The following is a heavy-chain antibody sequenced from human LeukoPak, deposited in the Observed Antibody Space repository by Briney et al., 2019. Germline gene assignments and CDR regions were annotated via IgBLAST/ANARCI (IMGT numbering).Heavy chain of an antibody. V-gene: IGHV4-59*01. J-gene: IGHJ4*02. Sequence: PSETPSLTCTVSGVSISSYYCGWIRQPPRKGLEWIGYIYYSGSTNYNPSLKSRVTISVDTSKNQFSLKLSSVTAADTAVYYCAGVRDGYNSGFDYWGQGTLVTVSS. CDR1: GVSISSYY. D-gene: IGHD5-24*01. CDR2: IYYSGST. CDR3: AGVRDGYNSGFDY.